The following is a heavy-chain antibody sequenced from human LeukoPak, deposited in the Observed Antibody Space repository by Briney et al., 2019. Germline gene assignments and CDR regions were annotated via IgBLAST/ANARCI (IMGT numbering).Heavy chain of an antibody. CDR1: GFTFSSYA. J-gene: IGHJ4*02. CDR3: AKGYCSSTSCYTDY. CDR2: ISGNGVTT. D-gene: IGHD2-2*02. Sequence: PGGSLRLSCAASGFTFSSYAMSWVRQAPGKWLEWVSAISGNGVTTYYADSVKGRFTISRDNSKNTVYLQMNSLRAEDTAVYYCAKGYCSSTSCYTDYWGQGTLVTVSS. V-gene: IGHV3-23*01.